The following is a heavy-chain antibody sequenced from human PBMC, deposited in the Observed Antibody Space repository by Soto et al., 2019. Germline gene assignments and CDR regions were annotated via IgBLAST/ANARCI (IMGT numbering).Heavy chain of an antibody. CDR1: GFTFDNYG. Sequence: VRLVQSGGGVVQPGRALTLACVASGFTFDNYGMHWVRQAPGQGLDWVAVISYDGKNQYYEDSVKGRFTISIDNSRNTLYLQMNNLRPEDTGVYYCAKGFVVGATTSPFESWSQGTLVAVST. CDR3: AKGFVVGATTSPFES. V-gene: IGHV3-30*18. D-gene: IGHD1-26*01. CDR2: ISYDGKNQ. J-gene: IGHJ4*02.